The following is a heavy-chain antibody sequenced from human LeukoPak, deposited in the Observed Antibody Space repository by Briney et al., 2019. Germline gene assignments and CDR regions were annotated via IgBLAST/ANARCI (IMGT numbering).Heavy chain of an antibody. CDR3: ARAFSSGYMGDDY. CDR1: GFTVSSNY. CDR2: IYSGGST. V-gene: IGHV3-66*02. Sequence: GGSLRLSCAASGFTVSSNYMSWVRQAPGKGLEWVSVIYSGGSTYYADSVKGRFTISRDNSKNTRYLQMNSLRAEDTAVYYCARAFSSGYMGDDYWGQGTLVTVSS. D-gene: IGHD3-22*01. J-gene: IGHJ4*02.